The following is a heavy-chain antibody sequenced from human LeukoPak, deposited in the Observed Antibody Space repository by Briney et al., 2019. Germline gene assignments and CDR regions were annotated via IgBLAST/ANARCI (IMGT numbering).Heavy chain of an antibody. CDR3: ARAPTKVWGSYRPFDY. Sequence: PSETLSLTCTVSGYSISSGYYWGWIRPPPGKGLEWIGSIYHSGSTYYNPSLKSRVTISVDTSKNQFSLKLSSVTAADTAVYYCARAPTKVWGSYRPFDYWGQGTLVTVSS. D-gene: IGHD3-16*02. V-gene: IGHV4-38-2*02. CDR2: IYHSGST. CDR1: GYSISSGYY. J-gene: IGHJ4*02.